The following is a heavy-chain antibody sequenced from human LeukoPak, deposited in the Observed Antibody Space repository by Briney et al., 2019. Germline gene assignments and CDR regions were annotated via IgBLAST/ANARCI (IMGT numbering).Heavy chain of an antibody. CDR2: INPNSGDT. D-gene: IGHD2-2*01. Sequence: ASVKVSCKASGYTLTAYSMHWVRQAPGQGLEYMGWINPNSGDTNYAQKFQGRVTMTRDTSMSTAYMEVSGLRFDDTAVYYCARDGEVRQGHCSTTSCPVDYWGQGTLITVSS. CDR3: ARDGEVRQGHCSTTSCPVDY. J-gene: IGHJ4*02. CDR1: GYTLTAYS. V-gene: IGHV1-2*02.